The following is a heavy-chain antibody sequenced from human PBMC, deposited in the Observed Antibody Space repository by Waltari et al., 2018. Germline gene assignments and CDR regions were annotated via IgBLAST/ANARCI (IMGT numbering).Heavy chain of an antibody. CDR1: GFTFTNYG. D-gene: IGHD3-10*01. J-gene: IGHJ6*03. V-gene: IGHV3-30*18. Sequence: QVQLVESGGGVVQPGRSLRLSCAASGFTFTNYGMHWVRQAPGKGLECVAVISYDGSQNHYADARKGRFTISRDNSKKTLYLEMNSLRTEDTAVYYCAKCGGLLWFKESRYMDGWGKGTTVTVSS. CDR3: AKCGGLLWFKESRYMDG. CDR2: ISYDGSQN.